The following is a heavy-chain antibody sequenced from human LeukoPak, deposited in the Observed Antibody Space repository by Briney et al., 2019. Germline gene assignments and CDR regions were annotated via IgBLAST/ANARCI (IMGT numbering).Heavy chain of an antibody. V-gene: IGHV3-30*02. CDR3: AKDTTPPKAGFDP. D-gene: IGHD1-14*01. Sequence: QSGGSLRLSCAASGFTFGSYGMHWVRQAPGKGLEWVAFIRYDGSNKYYADSVKGRFTISRDNSKNTLYLQMNSLRAEDTAVYYCAKDTTPPKAGFDPWGQGTLVTVSS. J-gene: IGHJ5*02. CDR2: IRYDGSNK. CDR1: GFTFGSYG.